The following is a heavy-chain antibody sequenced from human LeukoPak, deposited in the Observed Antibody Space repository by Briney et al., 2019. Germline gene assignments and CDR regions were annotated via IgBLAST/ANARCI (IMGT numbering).Heavy chain of an antibody. V-gene: IGHV4-31*03. J-gene: IGHJ4*02. CDR2: IYYSGST. CDR3: ARGGAGYCSGGSCYDHRTFSLDY. CDR1: GGSISSSPHS. D-gene: IGHD2-15*01. Sequence: SETLSLTCTVSGGSISSSPHSWGWIRQHPGKGLEWIVYIYYSGSTYYNPSLKSRVTISVDTSKNQFSLKLSSVTAADTAVYYCARGGAGYCSGGSCYDHRTFSLDYWGQGTLVTVSS.